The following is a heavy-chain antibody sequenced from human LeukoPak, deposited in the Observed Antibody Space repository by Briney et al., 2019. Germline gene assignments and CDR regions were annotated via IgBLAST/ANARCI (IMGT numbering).Heavy chain of an antibody. J-gene: IGHJ4*02. Sequence: PSETLSLTCAVYGWSFSGYYWSWIRQPPGKGLEWIGEINHSGSTNYNTSLKSRVTISVDTSKNQFSLKLSSVTAADRAVYYCARAARDVVVPGAPFDYWGQGTLVTVSS. CDR2: INHSGST. D-gene: IGHD2-2*01. CDR3: ARAARDVVVPGAPFDY. CDR1: GWSFSGYY. V-gene: IGHV4-34*01.